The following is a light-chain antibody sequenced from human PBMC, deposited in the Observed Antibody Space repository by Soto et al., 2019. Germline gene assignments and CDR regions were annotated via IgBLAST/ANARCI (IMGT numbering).Light chain of an antibody. CDR2: GAS. CDR1: QSVRSSY. J-gene: IGKJ1*01. CDR3: QQYGDMWT. V-gene: IGKV3-20*01. Sequence: EIVLTQSPGTLSLSPGEGATLTCRASQSVRSSYLAWYQQQPGQAPRLLIHGASRRATGIPDRFSGSGSGTDFTLTINRLEPEDFAVYFCQQYGDMWTFGQGTKVDIK.